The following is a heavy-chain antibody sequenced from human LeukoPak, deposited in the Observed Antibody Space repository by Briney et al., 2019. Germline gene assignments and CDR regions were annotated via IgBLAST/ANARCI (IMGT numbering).Heavy chain of an antibody. CDR2: INPSGGST. V-gene: IGHV1-46*01. J-gene: IGHJ4*02. CDR1: GYTFTSYY. Sequence: ASVKVSCKASGYTFTSYYIHWVRQAPGQGLEWMGIINPSGGSTSYAQKFQGRVTMTRDTSTSTVYMELSSLRSEDTAVYYCARDLLFGYSGYDLYFDYWGQGTLVTVSS. CDR3: ARDLLFGYSGYDLYFDY. D-gene: IGHD5-12*01.